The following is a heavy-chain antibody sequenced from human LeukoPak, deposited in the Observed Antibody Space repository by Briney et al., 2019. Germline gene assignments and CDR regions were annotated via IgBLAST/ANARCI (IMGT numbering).Heavy chain of an antibody. V-gene: IGHV3-9*01. CDR2: IGWNSGGI. CDR3: VKVTAAGFVDH. J-gene: IGHJ4*02. CDR1: GFTFDDYA. D-gene: IGHD6-13*01. Sequence: GGSLRFSCAASGFTFDDYAMHWVRQAPGKGLEWVSGIGWNSGGIVYADSVKGRFTISRDNAKNSLYLQMNSLGAEDTAFYYCVKVTAAGFVDHWGQGTLVTVSS.